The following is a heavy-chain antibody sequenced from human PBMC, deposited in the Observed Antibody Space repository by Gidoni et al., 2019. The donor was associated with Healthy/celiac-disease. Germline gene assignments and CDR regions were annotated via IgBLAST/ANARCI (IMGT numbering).Heavy chain of an antibody. V-gene: IGHV5-51*01. J-gene: IGHJ4*02. CDR1: GYSFTSYW. CDR3: ASGYSSGWSPDYFDY. CDR2: IYPGDSDT. Sequence: EVQLVQSGAEVKKHGESLKISCKGSGYSFTSYWIGWVRQMPGKVLEWMGIIYPGDSDTRYSPSFQGQVTISADKSISTAYLQWSSLKASDTAMYYCASGYSSGWSPDYFDYWGQGTLVTVSS. D-gene: IGHD6-19*01.